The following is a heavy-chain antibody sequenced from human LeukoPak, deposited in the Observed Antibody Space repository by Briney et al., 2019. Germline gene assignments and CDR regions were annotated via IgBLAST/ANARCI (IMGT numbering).Heavy chain of an antibody. J-gene: IGHJ6*04. CDR1: GFTFDDYG. CDR3: AELGITMIGGF. CDR2: IISSGGSA. Sequence: GGSLRLSCAASGFTFDDYGMSWVRQAPGKGLEWVSGIISSGGSAGYGDSVKGRFTISRDNIKNSLFLQMNSLRVEDTAVYYCAELGITMIGGFWGKGTTVTISS. D-gene: IGHD3-10*02. V-gene: IGHV3-20*04.